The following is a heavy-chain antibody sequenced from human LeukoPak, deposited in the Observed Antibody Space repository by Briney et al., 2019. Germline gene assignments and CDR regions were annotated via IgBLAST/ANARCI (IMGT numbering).Heavy chain of an antibody. CDR2: ISHSGIYI. V-gene: IGHV3-21*01. CDR3: AKHMTPESTAPYYYGLDV. D-gene: IGHD2-21*01. CDR1: GFIFSSYS. J-gene: IGHJ6*02. Sequence: KPGGSLRLSCAASGFIFSSYSMNWVRQAPGKGLEWVSSISHSGIYIYYADSVKGRFTMSRDNGKNSLFLQMNSLRAEDTAVYFCAKHMTPESTAPYYYGLDVWGQGTTVTVAS.